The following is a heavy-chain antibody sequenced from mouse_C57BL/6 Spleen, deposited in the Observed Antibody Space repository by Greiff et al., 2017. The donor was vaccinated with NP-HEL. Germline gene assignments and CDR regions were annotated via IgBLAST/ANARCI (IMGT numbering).Heavy chain of an antibody. D-gene: IGHD2-3*01. Sequence: EVQLQQSGPELVKPGASVKISCKASGYSFTGYYMNWVKQSPEKSLEWIGEINPSTGGTTYNQKFKAKATLTVDKSSSTAYMQLKSLTSEDSAVYYCARWIYDGYYDYWGQGTTLTVSS. CDR2: INPSTGGT. V-gene: IGHV1-42*01. CDR1: GYSFTGYY. CDR3: ARWIYDGYYDY. J-gene: IGHJ2*01.